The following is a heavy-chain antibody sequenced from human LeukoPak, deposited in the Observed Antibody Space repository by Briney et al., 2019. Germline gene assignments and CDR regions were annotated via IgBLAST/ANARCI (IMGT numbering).Heavy chain of an antibody. CDR1: GYTFTNYY. D-gene: IGHD6-13*01. Sequence: GASVKVSCKVSGYTFTNYYLHWVRQAPGQGLEWMGIINPSGGGTTCAQKFQGRVTMTRDTSTSTVYMELSSLRSEDTAVYYCARDRGRFDPWGQGTLVTVSS. V-gene: IGHV1-46*01. J-gene: IGHJ5*02. CDR2: INPSGGGT. CDR3: ARDRGRFDP.